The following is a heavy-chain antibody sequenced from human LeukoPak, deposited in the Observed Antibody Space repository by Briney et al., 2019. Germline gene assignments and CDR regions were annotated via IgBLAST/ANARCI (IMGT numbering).Heavy chain of an antibody. D-gene: IGHD2-2*01. CDR2: INPNSGGT. Sequence: ASVKVSCKASGYTFTGYYMHWVRQAPGQGLEWMGWINPNSGGTNYAQKFQGRVTMTRDTSISTAYMELSRLRSDDTAVYYCARVGFALEDIAVVPPIAWAKRGAFDIWGQGTMVTVSS. CDR1: GYTFTGYY. J-gene: IGHJ3*02. CDR3: ARVGFALEDIAVVPPIAWAKRGAFDI. V-gene: IGHV1-2*02.